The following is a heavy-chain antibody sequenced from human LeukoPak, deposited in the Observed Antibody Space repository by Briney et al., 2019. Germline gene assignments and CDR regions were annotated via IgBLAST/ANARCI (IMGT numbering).Heavy chain of an antibody. CDR3: ARHASSYFDL. CDR2: IYYSGST. D-gene: IGHD6-6*01. Sequence: SETLSLTCTVSAAPITSYYWSWIRQPPGKGLEWIGYIYYSGSTNYNPSLKSRVTVSVDTSKNQFSLRLTSVTAADTAVYYCARHASSYFDLWGRSALVTVSS. V-gene: IGHV4-59*08. J-gene: IGHJ2*01. CDR1: AAPITSYY.